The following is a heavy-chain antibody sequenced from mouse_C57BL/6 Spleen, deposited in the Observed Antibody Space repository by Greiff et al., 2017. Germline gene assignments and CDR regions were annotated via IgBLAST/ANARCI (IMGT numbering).Heavy chain of an antibody. J-gene: IGHJ3*01. Sequence: VQLQQSGPELVKPGASVKISCKASGYTFTDYYMNWVKQSHGKSLEWIGDINPNNGGTSYNQKFKGKATLTVDKSSSTAYMELRSLTSEDSAVYYCARGYSPAWFAYWGQGTLVTVSA. D-gene: IGHD2-12*01. CDR1: GYTFTDYY. CDR3: ARGYSPAWFAY. CDR2: INPNNGGT. V-gene: IGHV1-26*01.